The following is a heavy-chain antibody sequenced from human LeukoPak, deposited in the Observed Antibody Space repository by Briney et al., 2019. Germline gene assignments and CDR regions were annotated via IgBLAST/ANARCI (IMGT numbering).Heavy chain of an antibody. Sequence: PGGSLRLSCEASGFTFSSYAMNWVRQAPGKGLEWVSSVSGSGDSPYYADSVKGRFTISRDNSKNTLYLQMNSLRAEDTAVYYCAKDRIRGDSYWGQGTLVTVSS. CDR1: GFTFSSYA. D-gene: IGHD3-16*01. CDR2: VSGSGDSP. J-gene: IGHJ4*02. V-gene: IGHV3-23*01. CDR3: AKDRIRGDSY.